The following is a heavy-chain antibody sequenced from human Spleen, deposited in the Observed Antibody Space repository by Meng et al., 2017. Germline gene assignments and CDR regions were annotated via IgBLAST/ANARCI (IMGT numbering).Heavy chain of an antibody. CDR3: ARRYYDTNGYYPAFDY. CDR1: GYSFINYA. CDR2: INGGNDHT. J-gene: IGHJ4*02. Sequence: VPFVQVGAKVKKPGASVKVSCKASGYSFINYAMHWVRQAPGQRLEWMGWINGGNDHTKYSQKFQDRVTITMDTSASTVYMELSSLRSDDTALYYCARRYYDTNGYYPAFDYWGQGTLVTVSS. V-gene: IGHV1-3*01. D-gene: IGHD3-22*01.